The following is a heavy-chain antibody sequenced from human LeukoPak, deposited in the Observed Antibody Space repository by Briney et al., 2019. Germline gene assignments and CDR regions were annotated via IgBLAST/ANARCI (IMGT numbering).Heavy chain of an antibody. J-gene: IGHJ6*02. CDR1: GYSFTGYW. CDR2: IYPGDSDT. CDR3: ARLDSSGYYYYGMDV. V-gene: IGHV5-51*01. Sequence: KPGASLQISCKGSGYSFTGYWIGWVRQLPGKGLEWMGIIYPGDSDTRYSPSFQGQVTISADKSISTAYPQWSSLKASDTAMYYCARLDSSGYYYYGMDVWGQGTTVTVSS. D-gene: IGHD3-22*01.